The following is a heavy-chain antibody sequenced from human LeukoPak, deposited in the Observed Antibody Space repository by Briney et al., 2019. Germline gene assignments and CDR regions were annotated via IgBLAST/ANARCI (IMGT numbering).Heavy chain of an antibody. D-gene: IGHD5-12*01. CDR2: IGEDGSVN. V-gene: IGHV3-7*01. J-gene: IGHJ4*02. CDR3: AKIVAGY. Sequence: GGSLTLSCAASGLTCSSYWMSWVRQAPGKGLEWVATIGEDGSVNYYLDSVKGRFIISRDNAKDSLYLQMNSLRAEDTAVYFCAKIVAGYWGQGALVTVSS. CDR1: GLTCSSYW.